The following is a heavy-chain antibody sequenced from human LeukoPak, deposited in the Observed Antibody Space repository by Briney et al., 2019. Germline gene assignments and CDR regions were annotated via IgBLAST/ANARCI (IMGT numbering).Heavy chain of an antibody. D-gene: IGHD5-24*01. CDR3: ARVRDGYNFLYAFDI. V-gene: IGHV5-51*01. J-gene: IGHJ3*02. CDR1: GYSFTSYW. Sequence: GESLKISCKGSGYSFTSYWIGWVRQMPGKGLEWMGIIYPGDSDTRYSPSFQGQVTISADKSISTAYLQWSSLKASDTAMYYCARVRDGYNFLYAFDIWGQGTMVTVSS. CDR2: IYPGDSDT.